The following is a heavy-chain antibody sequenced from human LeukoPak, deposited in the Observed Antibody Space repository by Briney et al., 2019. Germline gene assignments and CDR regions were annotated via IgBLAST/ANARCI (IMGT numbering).Heavy chain of an antibody. CDR2: IYYSGST. V-gene: IGHV4-59*01. Sequence: SETLSRTCTVPGGSISSYYWSWFRQVPGKGLEWIGYIYYSGSTNYNPSLKSRVTISVDTSKNQFSLKVNSVTAADTAVYYCARGLAGYSGGDDAFDIWGQGTMVTVSS. CDR1: GGSISSYY. J-gene: IGHJ3*02. CDR3: ARGLAGYSGGDDAFDI. D-gene: IGHD6-19*01.